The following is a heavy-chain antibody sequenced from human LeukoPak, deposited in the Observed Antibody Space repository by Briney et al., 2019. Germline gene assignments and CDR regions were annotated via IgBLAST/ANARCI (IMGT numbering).Heavy chain of an antibody. CDR3: ARSRDGSSGWYAYFDY. J-gene: IGHJ4*02. Sequence: GGSLRLSCVASGFTFSSYNMNWVRQAPGEGLEWLSYISSSSSTIYYADSVKGRFTISRDNAKNSLYLQMNSLRAEDTAVYYCARSRDGSSGWYAYFDYWGQGTLVTVSS. CDR2: ISSSSSTI. CDR1: GFTFSSYN. V-gene: IGHV3-48*01. D-gene: IGHD6-19*01.